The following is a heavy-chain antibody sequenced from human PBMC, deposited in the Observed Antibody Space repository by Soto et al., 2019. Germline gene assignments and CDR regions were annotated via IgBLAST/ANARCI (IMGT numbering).Heavy chain of an antibody. CDR1: GFTFSSYS. CDR2: ISSSSSTI. Sequence: EVQLVESGGGLVQPGGSLRLSCAASGFTFSSYSMNWVRQAPGKGLEWVSYISSSSSTIYYADSVKGRFTISRDNAKNSLYLQMNNLRAEDTAVYYCARDAGGYYYYYMDVWGKGTTVTVSS. CDR3: ARDAGGYYYYYMDV. D-gene: IGHD3-16*01. V-gene: IGHV3-48*01. J-gene: IGHJ6*03.